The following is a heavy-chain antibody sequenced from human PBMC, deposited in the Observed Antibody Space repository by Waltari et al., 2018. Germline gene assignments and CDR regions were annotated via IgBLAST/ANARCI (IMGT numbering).Heavy chain of an antibody. Sequence: EVQLVESGGGLVQPGRSLRLSCAASGFTFDDYAMHWVRQAPGKGLEWVSGISWNSGSIGDADSVKGRFTISRDNAKNSLYLQMNSLRAEDTASYYCAKAKEYSSSNDAFDIWGQGTMVTVSS. J-gene: IGHJ3*02. D-gene: IGHD6-6*01. CDR1: GFTFDDYA. CDR2: ISWNSGSI. CDR3: AKAKEYSSSNDAFDI. V-gene: IGHV3-9*01.